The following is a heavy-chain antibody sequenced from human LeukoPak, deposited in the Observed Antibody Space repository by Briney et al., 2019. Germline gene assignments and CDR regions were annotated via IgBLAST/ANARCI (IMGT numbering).Heavy chain of an antibody. CDR3: ARRGSGSYYGGVATHYFDY. D-gene: IGHD3-10*01. CDR1: GYTFSSYG. CDR2: ISAYSGIT. J-gene: IGHJ4*02. V-gene: IGHV1-18*01. Sequence: ASVKVSCKASGYTFSSYGISWVRQAPGQGLEWMAWISAYSGITKYGQKFQGRVTTTTDTSTSTAYMELRSLTSDDTAVYYCARRGSGSYYGGVATHYFDYWGQGTLVTVSS.